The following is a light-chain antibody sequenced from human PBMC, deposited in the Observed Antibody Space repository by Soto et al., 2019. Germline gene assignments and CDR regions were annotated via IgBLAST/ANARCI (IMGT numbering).Light chain of an antibody. CDR3: SSYTSSSTL. J-gene: IGLJ2*01. CDR2: EVS. Sequence: QSALTQPPSVSGSPGQSVTISCTGTSSDVGSYNRVSWYQQPPGTAPKLMIYEVSNRPSGVPDRFSGSKSGNTASLTICGLQAEDEADYYCSSYTSSSTLFGGGTKVTVL. V-gene: IGLV2-18*02. CDR1: SSDVGSYNR.